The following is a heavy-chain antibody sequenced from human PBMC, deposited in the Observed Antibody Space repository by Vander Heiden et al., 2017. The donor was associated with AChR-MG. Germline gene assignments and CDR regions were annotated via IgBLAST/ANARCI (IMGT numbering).Heavy chain of an antibody. CDR3: ARGSSSSWEYYFDY. J-gene: IGHJ4*02. CDR1: GGSFSGYY. Sequence: QVQLQQWGAGLLKPSETLSLTCAVYGGSFSGYYWSWIRQPPGKGLEWIGEINHSGSTNYNPSLKSRVTISVDTSKNQFSLKLSSVTAADTAVYYCARGSSSSWEYYFDYWGQGTLVTVSS. D-gene: IGHD6-13*01. V-gene: IGHV4-34*01. CDR2: INHSGST.